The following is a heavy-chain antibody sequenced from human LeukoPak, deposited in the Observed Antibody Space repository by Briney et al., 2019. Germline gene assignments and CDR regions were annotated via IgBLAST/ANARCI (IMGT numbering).Heavy chain of an antibody. Sequence: SVKVSCKASGGTFSSYAISWVRQAPGQGLEWMGGIIPIFGIANYAQKFQERVTITRDMSTSTAYMELSSLRSEDTAVYYCAAGKSSSFPPLDWGQGTLVTVSS. CDR3: AAGKSSSFPPLD. CDR2: IIPIFGIA. D-gene: IGHD6-6*01. V-gene: IGHV1-69*17. J-gene: IGHJ4*02. CDR1: GGTFSSYA.